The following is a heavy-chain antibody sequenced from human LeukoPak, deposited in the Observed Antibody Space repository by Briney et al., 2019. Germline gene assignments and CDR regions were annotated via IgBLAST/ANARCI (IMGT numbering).Heavy chain of an antibody. V-gene: IGHV3-23*01. CDR3: XXXXXXXXXDY. J-gene: IGHJ4*02. CDR2: ITGSGTTT. Sequence: XFTXXTYGMNWVRQAPGKGLEWVSGITGSGTTTYYADSVKGRFTISRDNSKDALYLQMNSLSAEDTAVYYXXXXXXXXXXDYWGQXTXVTVSS. CDR1: XFTXXTYG.